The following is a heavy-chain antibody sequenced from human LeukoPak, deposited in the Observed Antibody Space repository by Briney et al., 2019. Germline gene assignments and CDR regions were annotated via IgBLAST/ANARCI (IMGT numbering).Heavy chain of an antibody. CDR2: INHSGST. J-gene: IGHJ3*02. CDR1: GGSFSGYY. V-gene: IGHV4-34*01. Sequence: SETLSLICAVYGGSFSGYYWSWIRQPPGKGLEWIGEINHSGSTNYNPSLKSRVTISVDTSKNQFSLKLSSVTAADTAVYYCARDYCSGGSCYWDSGVAFDIWGQGTMVTVSS. CDR3: ARDYCSGGSCYWDSGVAFDI. D-gene: IGHD2-15*01.